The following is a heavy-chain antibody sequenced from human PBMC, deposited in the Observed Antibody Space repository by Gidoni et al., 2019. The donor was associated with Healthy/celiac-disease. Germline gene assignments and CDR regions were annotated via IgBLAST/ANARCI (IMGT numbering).Heavy chain of an antibody. D-gene: IGHD6-13*01. V-gene: IGHV1-69*06. CDR3: ARDSLAAAGTHHDAFDI. CDR2: IIPIFGTA. Sequence: QVQLVQSGAEVKKPGSSVKVSCKASGGTFSSSAISWVRQAPGQGLEWMGGIIPIFGTANYAQKFQGRVTITADKSTSTAYMELSSLRSEDTAVYYCARDSLAAAGTHHDAFDIWGQGTMVTVSS. J-gene: IGHJ3*02. CDR1: GGTFSSSA.